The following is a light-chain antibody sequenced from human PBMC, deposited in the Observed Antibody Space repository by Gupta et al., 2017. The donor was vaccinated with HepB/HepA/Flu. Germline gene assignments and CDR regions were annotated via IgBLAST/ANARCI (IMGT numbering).Light chain of an antibody. Sequence: QSVLAQPPSASGTPGQRVTISCSGSSSNIGSNTVSWYQHLPGTAPKLLIYSNNQRPSGVPDRFSGSKSGTSASLAISGLQSEDEADYYCAAWDDSLNGVVFGGGTKLTVL. CDR2: SNN. J-gene: IGLJ2*01. V-gene: IGLV1-44*01. CDR3: AAWDDSLNGVV. CDR1: SSNIGSNT.